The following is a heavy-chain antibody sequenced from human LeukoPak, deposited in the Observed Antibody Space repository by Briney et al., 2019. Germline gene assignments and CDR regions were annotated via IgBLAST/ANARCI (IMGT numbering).Heavy chain of an antibody. V-gene: IGHV4-34*01. J-gene: IGHJ5*02. CDR1: GGSFSGYY. D-gene: IGHD2-2*01. CDR2: INHSGST. Sequence: PSETLSLTCAVYGGSFSGYYWSWIRQPPGKGLEWIGEINHSGSTNYNPSLKSRVTMSVDTSKNQFSLKLSSVTAADTAKYYCAKERQLRVGSNTRPTWFDPWGQGTLVTVSS. CDR3: AKERQLRVGSNTRPTWFDP.